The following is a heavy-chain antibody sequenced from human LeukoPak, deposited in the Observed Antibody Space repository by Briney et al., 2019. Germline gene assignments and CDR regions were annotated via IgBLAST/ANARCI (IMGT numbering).Heavy chain of an antibody. CDR1: GFTFSSFG. V-gene: IGHV3-30*18. J-gene: IGHJ4*02. CDR2: LSYDGSSK. D-gene: IGHD2-2*01. CDR3: AKDGYCSSTSCYPAPY. Sequence: GGSLRLSCAASGFTFSSFGMHWVRQAPGKGLEWVAVLSYDGSSKEYADSVKGRFTISRDNSKNTLYLQMNSLRVEDTAVYYCAKDGYCSSTSCYPAPYWGQGTLVTVSS.